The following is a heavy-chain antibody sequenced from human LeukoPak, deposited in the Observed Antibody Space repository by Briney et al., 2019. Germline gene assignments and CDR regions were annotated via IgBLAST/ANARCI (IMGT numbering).Heavy chain of an antibody. Sequence: GGSLRLSCAASGFTFSSYGMHWVRQAPGKGLEWVAVIWYDGSNKYYADSVKGRFTISRDNSKNTLYLQMNSLRAEDTAVYYCARDTQQWLVGGYFDYWGQGTLVTVSS. CDR1: GFTFSSYG. V-gene: IGHV3-33*01. CDR3: ARDTQQWLVGGYFDY. D-gene: IGHD6-19*01. J-gene: IGHJ4*02. CDR2: IWYDGSNK.